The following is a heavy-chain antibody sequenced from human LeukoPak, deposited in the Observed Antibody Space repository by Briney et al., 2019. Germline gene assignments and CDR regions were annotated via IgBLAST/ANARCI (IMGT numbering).Heavy chain of an antibody. Sequence: GASVKVSCKASGGTFSSYAICWVRQAPGQGLEWMGGIIPIFGTANYAQKFQGRVTITADESTSTAYMELSSLRSEDTAVYYCARFPPHSSGYLGSRELYFDYWGQGTLVTVSS. CDR1: GGTFSSYA. CDR2: IIPIFGTA. CDR3: ARFPPHSSGYLGSRELYFDY. J-gene: IGHJ4*02. D-gene: IGHD3-22*01. V-gene: IGHV1-69*13.